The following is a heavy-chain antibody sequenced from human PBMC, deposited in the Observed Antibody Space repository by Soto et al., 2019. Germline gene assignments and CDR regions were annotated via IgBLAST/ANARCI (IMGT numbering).Heavy chain of an antibody. CDR2: ISAYNGNT. D-gene: IGHD3-22*01. J-gene: IGHJ4*02. CDR1: GYTFTSYG. CDR3: ARDRTTLYYYDSSGYYTPFDY. Sequence: ASVEVSCKASGYTFTSYGMSWVRQAPGQGLEWMGWISAYNGNTNYAQKLQGRVTMTTDTSTSTAYMELRSLRSDDTAVYYCARDRTTLYYYDSSGYYTPFDYWGQGTLVTVS. V-gene: IGHV1-18*01.